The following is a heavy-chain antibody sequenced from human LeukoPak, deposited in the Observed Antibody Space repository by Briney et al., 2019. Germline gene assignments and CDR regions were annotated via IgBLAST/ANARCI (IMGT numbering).Heavy chain of an antibody. Sequence: GESLKISCKGSGYGFTSFWIGWVRQMPGKGLEWIGIIYPGDSDIRYSPSFQGQVTMSADKPINTVYLQWNSLKASDTAMYYCARDLGLESSSWSGDYWGQGTQVTVSS. CDR1: GYGFTSFW. D-gene: IGHD6-13*01. V-gene: IGHV5-51*04. J-gene: IGHJ4*02. CDR3: ARDLGLESSSWSGDY. CDR2: IYPGDSDI.